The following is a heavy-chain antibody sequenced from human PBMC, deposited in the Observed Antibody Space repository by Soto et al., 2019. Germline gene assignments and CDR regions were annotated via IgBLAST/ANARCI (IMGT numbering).Heavy chain of an antibody. J-gene: IGHJ2*01. V-gene: IGHV1-69*01. D-gene: IGHD2-2*01. CDR2: VIPIFGTA. CDR1: GGTFSSYA. CDR3: ARDPETREYHLPPATDWYFDH. Sequence: QVQLVQSGAEVKKPGSSVKVSCKASGGTFSSYAISWVRQAPGQGLEWMGGVIPIFGTANYAQKFQGRVTITADESTSTADMEQSSLRSEDPAVYYCARDPETREYHLPPATDWYFDHWGRGTLVTVSS.